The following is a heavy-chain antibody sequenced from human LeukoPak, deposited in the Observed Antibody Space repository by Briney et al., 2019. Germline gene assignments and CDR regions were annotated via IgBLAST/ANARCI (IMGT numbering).Heavy chain of an antibody. CDR2: INASSGGT. CDR1: GNTFPGNY. J-gene: IGHJ4*02. D-gene: IGHD6-13*01. Sequence: ASVKVSCKASGNTFPGNYLHWVRQAPGQGPEWMGWINASSGGTNPAQKFQGRVAMAKDTSISTVYIQLKRLTSDDTAVYYCAGGSSYYFFDYWGQGVLVTVSS. CDR3: AGGSSYYFFDY. V-gene: IGHV1-2*02.